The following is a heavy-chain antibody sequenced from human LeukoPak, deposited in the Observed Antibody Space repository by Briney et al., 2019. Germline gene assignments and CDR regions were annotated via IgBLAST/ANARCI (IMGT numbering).Heavy chain of an antibody. D-gene: IGHD3-9*01. CDR1: GFAFSSYA. V-gene: IGHV3-23*01. Sequence: GGSLRLSCAASGFAFSSYAMSWVRQAPGKGLEWVSAISGSGGSTYYADSVKGRFTISRDNSKNTLYLQMNSLRAEDTAVYYCARRLYFDWYLFDYWGQGTLVTVSS. J-gene: IGHJ4*02. CDR2: ISGSGGST. CDR3: ARRLYFDWYLFDY.